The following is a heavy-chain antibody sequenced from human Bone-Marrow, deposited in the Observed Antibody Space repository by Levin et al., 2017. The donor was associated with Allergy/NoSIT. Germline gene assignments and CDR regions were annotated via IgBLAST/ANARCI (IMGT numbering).Heavy chain of an antibody. J-gene: IGHJ3*02. V-gene: IGHV3-21*01. CDR3: ARVEGFNAFDI. Sequence: GGSLRLSCAASGFNFRSYSMSWVRQAPGKGLEWVSAISTSSSYIYNADSVKGRFTISRDNSKNSLFLQMNSLRAEDTAVYYCARVEGFNAFDIWGQGTMVTVSS. CDR1: GFNFRSYS. CDR2: ISTSSSYI.